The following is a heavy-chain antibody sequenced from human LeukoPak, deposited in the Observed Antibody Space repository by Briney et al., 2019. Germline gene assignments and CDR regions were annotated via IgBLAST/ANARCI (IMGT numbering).Heavy chain of an antibody. Sequence: PGGSLRLSCAASGFTFSSYAMSWVRQAPGKGLEWVSYISSSGSTIYYADSVKGRFTISRDNAKNSLYLQMNSLRAEDTAVYYRARNHDYGRNGDAFDIWGQGTMVTVSS. CDR2: ISSSGSTI. V-gene: IGHV3-48*04. CDR3: ARNHDYGRNGDAFDI. D-gene: IGHD4-23*01. J-gene: IGHJ3*02. CDR1: GFTFSSYA.